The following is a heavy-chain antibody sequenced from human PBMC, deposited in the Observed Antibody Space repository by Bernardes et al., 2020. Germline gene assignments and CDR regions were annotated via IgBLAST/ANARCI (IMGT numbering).Heavy chain of an antibody. J-gene: IGHJ4*02. Sequence: SETLSLTCTVSGGSISSGGYYWGWIRQHPGKGLEWIGYIYNRNTYYNPPLKSRVTISVDTSKNQFSLRLSSVTAADTAVYYCARGIAAAAFDSWGQGTLVTVSS. CDR1: GGSISSGGYY. D-gene: IGHD6-13*01. V-gene: IGHV4-31*03. CDR2: IYNRNT. CDR3: ARGIAAAAFDS.